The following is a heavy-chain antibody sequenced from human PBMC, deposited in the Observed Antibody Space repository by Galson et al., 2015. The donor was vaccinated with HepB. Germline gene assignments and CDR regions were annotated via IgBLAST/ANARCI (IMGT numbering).Heavy chain of an antibody. Sequence: SLRLSCAASGFSVGDNYMSWARQAPGKGLEWVSVIHAAGTTEYVESVKGRFTISRDNSKNTVYLQMSNLRAEDTAVYYCARDFYGYGANWGQGTLVTVSS. V-gene: IGHV3-53*01. J-gene: IGHJ4*02. CDR3: ARDFYGYGAN. CDR1: GFSVGDNY. CDR2: IHAAGTT. D-gene: IGHD5-12*01.